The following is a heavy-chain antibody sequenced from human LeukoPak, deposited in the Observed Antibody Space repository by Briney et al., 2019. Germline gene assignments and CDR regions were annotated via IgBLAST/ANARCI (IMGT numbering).Heavy chain of an antibody. J-gene: IGHJ4*02. CDR3: ARHLDIVATTLIAY. CDR1: GGTFSSYA. D-gene: IGHD5-12*01. CDR2: IIPIFGTA. V-gene: IGHV1-69*06. Sequence: SVKVSCKASGGTFSSYAISWVRQAPGQGLEWMGRIIPIFGTANCAQKFQGRVTITADKSTSTAYMELSSLRSEDTAVYYCARHLDIVATTLIAYWGQGTLVTVSS.